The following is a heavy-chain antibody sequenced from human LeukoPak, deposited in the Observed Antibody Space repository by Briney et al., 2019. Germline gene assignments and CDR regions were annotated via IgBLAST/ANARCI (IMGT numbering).Heavy chain of an antibody. D-gene: IGHD5-18*01. Sequence: GGSLRLSCEAPGFTFTQYTMNWVRQAPGKGLEWVAAVSGFSDGIYYADSVRGRFTISRDNSHDTLSLQMSSLRAEDTAVYYCARVERTWIQLWSLDYWGQGTLVTVSS. V-gene: IGHV3-23*01. J-gene: IGHJ4*02. CDR2: VSGFSDGI. CDR3: ARVERTWIQLWSLDY. CDR1: GFTFTQYT.